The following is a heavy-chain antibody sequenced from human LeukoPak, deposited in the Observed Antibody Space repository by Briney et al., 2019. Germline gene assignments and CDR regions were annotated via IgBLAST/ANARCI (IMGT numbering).Heavy chain of an antibody. Sequence: GASVKVSCKASGYTFTGYYMHWVRQAPGQGLEWMGWINPNSGGTNYAQKFQGRVTMTRDTSISTAYMELSSLRSEDTAVYYCATFSYGPSGGWGQGTLVTVSS. CDR2: INPNSGGT. D-gene: IGHD1-26*01. CDR1: GYTFTGYY. CDR3: ATFSYGPSGG. V-gene: IGHV1-2*02. J-gene: IGHJ4*02.